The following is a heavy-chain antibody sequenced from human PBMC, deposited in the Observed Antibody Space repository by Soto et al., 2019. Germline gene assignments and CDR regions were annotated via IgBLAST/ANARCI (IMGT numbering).Heavy chain of an antibody. V-gene: IGHV5-51*01. CDR2: IYPGDSDT. D-gene: IGHD4-17*01. CDR1: GYSFTSYW. Sequence: GESLKSSCKGSGYSFTSYWIGWVREMPAKGLEWMGIIYPGDSDTRYSPSFQGQVTISADKSISTAYLQWSSLKASDTAMYHCASHRPTTYGYYFDYWGQGTLVTVSS. CDR3: ASHRPTTYGYYFDY. J-gene: IGHJ4*02.